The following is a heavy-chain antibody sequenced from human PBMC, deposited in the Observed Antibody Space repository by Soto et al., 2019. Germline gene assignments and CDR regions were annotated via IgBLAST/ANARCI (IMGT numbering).Heavy chain of an antibody. D-gene: IGHD6-19*01. V-gene: IGHV4-39*01. Sequence: SETLSLTCTVSGGSISSSSYYWGWIRQPPGKGLEWIGSIYYSGSTYYNPSLKSRVTISVDTSKNQFSLKLSSVTAADTAVYYCARHGSYSSGWYSDYYYYGMDVWGQGTTVTVSS. CDR1: GGSISSSSYY. CDR3: ARHGSYSSGWYSDYYYYGMDV. CDR2: IYYSGST. J-gene: IGHJ6*02.